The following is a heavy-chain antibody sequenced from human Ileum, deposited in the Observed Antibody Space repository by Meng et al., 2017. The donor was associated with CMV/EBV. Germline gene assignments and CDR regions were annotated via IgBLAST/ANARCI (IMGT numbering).Heavy chain of an antibody. V-gene: IGHV1-18*01. Sequence: QVKLVQSESEVKKPGASVKVSCKTSGDPFTNSGITWVRQAPGQGLEWMGWINTYNDNSNSAQKFQDRFTMTKDTSTRTAHMELRSLTSDDTAVYYCARVQLSGVFDYWGQGTLVTVSS. CDR2: INTYNDNS. CDR1: GDPFTNSG. CDR3: ARVQLSGVFDY. J-gene: IGHJ4*02. D-gene: IGHD1-26*01.